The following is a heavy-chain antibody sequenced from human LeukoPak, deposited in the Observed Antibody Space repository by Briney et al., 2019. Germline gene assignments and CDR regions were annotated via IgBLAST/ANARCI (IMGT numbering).Heavy chain of an antibody. D-gene: IGHD3-16*01. CDR3: AKDFHPLGEFDAFDI. Sequence: SGGSLRLSSADSGFTFDDYAMHWVRQAPGKGLEWVAGISWNSGSIGYADSVKGRFTISRDNAKNSLYLQMNSLRAEDTALYYCAKDFHPLGEFDAFDIWGQGTMVTVSS. J-gene: IGHJ3*02. CDR2: ISWNSGSI. V-gene: IGHV3-9*01. CDR1: GFTFDDYA.